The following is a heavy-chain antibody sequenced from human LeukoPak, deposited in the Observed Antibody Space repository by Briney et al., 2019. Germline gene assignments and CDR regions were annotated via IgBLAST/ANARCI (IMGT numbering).Heavy chain of an antibody. CDR1: GFTFSSYE. D-gene: IGHD3-10*01. J-gene: IGHJ4*02. V-gene: IGHV3-48*03. CDR3: ARGVTMVRGVINY. Sequence: GGSLRLSCAASGFTFSSYEMNWVRQPPGKGPEWVSYISDSGSIIHYADSVEGRLTISRDNAKNSLYLHMNSLRAEDTAVYYCARGVTMVRGVINYWGQGTLVTVSS. CDR2: ISDSGSII.